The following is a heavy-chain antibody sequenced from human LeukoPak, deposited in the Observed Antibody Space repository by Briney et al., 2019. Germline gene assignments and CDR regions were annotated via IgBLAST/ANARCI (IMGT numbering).Heavy chain of an antibody. Sequence: PSETLSLTCTVSGGSISSGDYYWSWIRQPPGKGLEWIGYIYYSGSTYYNPSLKSRVTISVDTSKNQFSLKPSSVTAADTAVYYCARHSGRIPRGEKRNWFDPWGQGTLVTVSS. D-gene: IGHD5-12*01. CDR3: ARHSGRIPRGEKRNWFDP. CDR1: GGSISSGDYY. J-gene: IGHJ5*02. CDR2: IYYSGST. V-gene: IGHV4-30-4*01.